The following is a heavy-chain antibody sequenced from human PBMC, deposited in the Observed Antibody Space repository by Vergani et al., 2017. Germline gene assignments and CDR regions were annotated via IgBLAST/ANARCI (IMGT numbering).Heavy chain of an antibody. J-gene: IGHJ4*02. CDR2: ISGSGGST. Sequence: EVQLLESGGGLVQPGGSLRLSCAASGFTFSSYAMSWVRQAPGKGLEWVSAISGSGGSTYYADSVKGRFTISRDNSKNTLYLQMNSLRAEDTAVYYCAKVLVAHHLYDFWSGYYSAFDYWGQGTLVTVSS. CDR3: AKVLVAHHLYDFWSGYYSAFDY. D-gene: IGHD3-3*01. CDR1: GFTFSSYA. V-gene: IGHV3-23*01.